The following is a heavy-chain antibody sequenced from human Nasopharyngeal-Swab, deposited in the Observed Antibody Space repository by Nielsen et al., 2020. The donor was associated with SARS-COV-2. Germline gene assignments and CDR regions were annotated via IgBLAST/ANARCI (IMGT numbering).Heavy chain of an antibody. CDR3: ARMDFIASRDY. D-gene: IGHD6-13*01. V-gene: IGHV3-53*01. CDR2: IYSRGET. Sequence: GESLKISCEVSGFSVSYNYMSWVRQAPGKGLEWVAVIYSRGETHYTDSVRGRFTISRDNSKNMVNLQLNGLRAEDTAVYYCARMDFIASRDYWGQGTPVTVSS. CDR1: GFSVSYNY. J-gene: IGHJ4*02.